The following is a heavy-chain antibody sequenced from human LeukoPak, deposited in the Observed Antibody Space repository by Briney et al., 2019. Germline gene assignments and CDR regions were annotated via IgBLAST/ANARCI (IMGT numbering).Heavy chain of an antibody. CDR1: GLILRGHA. J-gene: IGHJ6*03. V-gene: IGHV3-23*01. CDR2: IGDSGEIE. Sequence: SGGSLRLSCEASGLILRGHAMSWVRHAAGKGLEWDSGIGDSGEIERYADSVKGRFTISRDNSKNTLSLQMSSLRAEDTAVYYCAKGWDMAYFYCYMDVWGKGTTVTVSS. D-gene: IGHD1-26*01. CDR3: AKGWDMAYFYCYMDV.